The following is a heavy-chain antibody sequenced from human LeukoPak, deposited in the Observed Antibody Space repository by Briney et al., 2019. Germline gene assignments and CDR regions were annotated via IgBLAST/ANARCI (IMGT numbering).Heavy chain of an antibody. Sequence: SETLSLTCTVSGGSISSYYWSWIRQPPGKGLEWIGYIYTSGSTNYNPSLKSRVTISVDTSKNQFSLKLSSVTAADTAVYHCARRGVAVAGHYYYYYMDVWGKGTTVTVSS. CDR2: IYTSGST. D-gene: IGHD6-19*01. CDR1: GGSISSYY. CDR3: ARRGVAVAGHYYYYYMDV. J-gene: IGHJ6*03. V-gene: IGHV4-4*09.